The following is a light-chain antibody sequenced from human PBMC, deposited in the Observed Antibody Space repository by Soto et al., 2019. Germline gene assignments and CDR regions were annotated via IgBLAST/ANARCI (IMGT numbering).Light chain of an antibody. V-gene: IGKV1-39*01. CDR2: SAS. CDR3: QQTYSNSVT. CDR1: QNIDKY. Sequence: DIRMTQSPASLSSCVGDRVTVTCRASQNIDKYLHWYQQKPGKAPNLLIFSASILQSGVPSRFIGSGSGTEFTLTISGLQPEDFATYYCQQTYSNSVTFGQGTKVDIK. J-gene: IGKJ1*01.